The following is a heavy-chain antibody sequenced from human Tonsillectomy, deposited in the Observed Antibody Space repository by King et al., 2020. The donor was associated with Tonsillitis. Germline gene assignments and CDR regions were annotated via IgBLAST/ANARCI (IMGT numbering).Heavy chain of an antibody. CDR2: INPIGGST. V-gene: IGHV1-46*03. CDR3: AGDSGDSYCETPFDY. J-gene: IGHJ4*02. CDR1: GYIFTSYY. Sequence: QLVQSGAEVKKPGASVKVSCKASGYIFTSYYMHWVRQAPGQGLEWMGVINPIGGSTTYAQKFQGRVTMTRDTSTSTVFMELSSLRSDDTAVDYCAGDSGDSYCETPFDYWGQGTLVTVSS. D-gene: IGHD3-22*01.